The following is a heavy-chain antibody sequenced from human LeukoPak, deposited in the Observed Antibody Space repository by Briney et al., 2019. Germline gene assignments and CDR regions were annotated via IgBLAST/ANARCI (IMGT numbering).Heavy chain of an antibody. Sequence: GASVKVSCKASGYTFTGYYMHWVRQAPGQGLEWMGWMNPNSGNTGYAQKFQGRVTMTRNTSISTAYMELSSLRSEDTAVYYCARIYSGYAITWGQGTLVTVSS. J-gene: IGHJ4*02. CDR2: MNPNSGNT. V-gene: IGHV1-8*02. D-gene: IGHD5-12*01. CDR1: GYTFTGYY. CDR3: ARIYSGYAIT.